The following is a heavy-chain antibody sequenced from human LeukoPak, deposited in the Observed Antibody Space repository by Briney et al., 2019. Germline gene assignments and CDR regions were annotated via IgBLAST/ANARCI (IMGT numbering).Heavy chain of an antibody. D-gene: IGHD3-22*01. CDR1: GFTFSSYA. CDR3: AKSISITMIPVVGCAFDI. CDR2: ISGSGGST. Sequence: GGSLRLSCAASGFTFSSYAMSWVRQAPGKGLEWVSAISGSGGSTYYADSVKGRFTISRDNSKNTLYLQMNSLRAEDTAVYYCAKSISITMIPVVGCAFDIWGQGTMVTVSS. J-gene: IGHJ3*02. V-gene: IGHV3-23*01.